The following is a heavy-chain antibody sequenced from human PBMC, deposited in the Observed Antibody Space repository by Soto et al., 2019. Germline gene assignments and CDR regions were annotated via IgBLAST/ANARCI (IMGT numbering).Heavy chain of an antibody. Sequence: SVKVSCKASGGTFSSYAISWVRQAPGQGLEWMGGIIPIFGTANYAQKFQGRVTITADESTSTAYMELSSLRSEDTAVYYCEMGGYSGYDFNYGMDVWGQGTTVTVS. CDR3: EMGGYSGYDFNYGMDV. V-gene: IGHV1-69*13. J-gene: IGHJ6*02. CDR2: IIPIFGTA. CDR1: GGTFSSYA. D-gene: IGHD5-12*01.